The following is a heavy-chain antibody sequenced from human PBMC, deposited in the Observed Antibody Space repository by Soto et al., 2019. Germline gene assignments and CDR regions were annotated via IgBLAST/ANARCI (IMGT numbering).Heavy chain of an antibody. CDR1: GDSVSSNSAA. CDR3: AGTTSHQWYYMDV. CDR2: TYYRSRWYN. D-gene: IGHD1-7*01. Sequence: PSQTLSLTCAISGDSVSSNSAAWNWIRLSPSRGLEWLARTYYRSRWYNDYAVSVRSRITVNTDTSKNKFSLQLASVTPEDKAKDYGAGTTSHQWYYMDVWGKGTTVTVPS. J-gene: IGHJ6*03. V-gene: IGHV6-1*01.